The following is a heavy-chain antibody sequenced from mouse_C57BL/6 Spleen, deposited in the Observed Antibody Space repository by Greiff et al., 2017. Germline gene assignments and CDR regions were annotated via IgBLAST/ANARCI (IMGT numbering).Heavy chain of an antibody. CDR3: ARHRGYYGSSYRWYFDV. Sequence: EVKLMEPGGGLVKPGGSLKLSCAASGFTFSSYTMSWVRQTPEKRLEWVATISGGGGNTFYPDSVKGRFTLARDIAKNTLYLQMSSLRSEDTALYYCARHRGYYGSSYRWYFDVWGTGTTVTVSS. D-gene: IGHD1-1*01. V-gene: IGHV5-9*01. CDR1: GFTFSSYT. CDR2: ISGGGGNT. J-gene: IGHJ1*03.